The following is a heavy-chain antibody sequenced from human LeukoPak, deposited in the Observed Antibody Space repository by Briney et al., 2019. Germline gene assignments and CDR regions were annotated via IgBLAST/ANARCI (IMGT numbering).Heavy chain of an antibody. CDR3: ARELSRLGYCSSTSCYRGFDP. V-gene: IGHV1-2*02. Sequence: GASVKVSCKASGYTFTGYYMHWARQAPGQGLEWMGWINPNSGGTNYAQKFQGRVTMTRDTSISTAYMELSRLRSDDTAVYYCARELSRLGYCSSTSCYRGFDPWGQGTLVTVSS. J-gene: IGHJ5*02. CDR1: GYTFTGYY. CDR2: INPNSGGT. D-gene: IGHD2-2*01.